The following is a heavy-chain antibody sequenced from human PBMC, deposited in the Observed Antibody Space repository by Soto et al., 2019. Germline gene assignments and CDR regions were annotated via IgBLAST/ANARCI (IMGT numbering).Heavy chain of an antibody. V-gene: IGHV1-69*06. CDR2: IIPILGTT. D-gene: IGHD2-15*01. CDR1: GGTFSSYA. CDR3: AIGWAVAGTRINQYYDGMDI. Sequence: QVQLVQSGADVKKPGSSVKVSCKASGGTFSSYAISWVRQAPGQGLEWMGGIIPILGTTNYAQKFQGRVTITADTSTSTAYMELSSLRSEDTSVYYCAIGWAVAGTRINQYYDGMDIWGQATTATGSS. J-gene: IGHJ6*02.